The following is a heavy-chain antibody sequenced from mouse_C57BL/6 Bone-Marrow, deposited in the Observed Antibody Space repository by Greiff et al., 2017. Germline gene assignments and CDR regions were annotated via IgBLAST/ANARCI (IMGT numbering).Heavy chain of an antibody. J-gene: IGHJ1*03. CDR1: GFTFSDYG. Sequence: EVQLVESGGGLVKPGGSLKLSCAASGFTFSDYGMHWVRQAPEKGLEWVAYISSGSSTIYYADTVKGRFTISRDNAKNTLFLQMTSLRSEDTAMYYCATTVVAYWYFDVGGTGTTVTVSS. CDR3: ATTVVAYWYFDV. D-gene: IGHD1-1*01. CDR2: ISSGSSTI. V-gene: IGHV5-17*01.